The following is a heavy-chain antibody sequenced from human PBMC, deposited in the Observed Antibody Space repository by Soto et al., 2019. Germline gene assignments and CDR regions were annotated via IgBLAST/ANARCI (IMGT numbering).Heavy chain of an antibody. CDR3: ARDLDYGDYWYFDL. D-gene: IGHD4-17*01. V-gene: IGHV1-3*01. CDR2: INAGNGNT. J-gene: IGHJ2*01. CDR1: GYTFTSYA. Sequence: ASVKVSCKASGYTFTSYAMHWVRQAPGQRLEWMGWINAGNGNTKYSQKFQGRVTITRDTSASTAYMELSSPRSEDTAVYYCARDLDYGDYWYFDLWGRGTLVTVSS.